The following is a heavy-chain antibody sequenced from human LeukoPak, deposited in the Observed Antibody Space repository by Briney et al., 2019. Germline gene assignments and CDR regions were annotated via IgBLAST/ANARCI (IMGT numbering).Heavy chain of an antibody. J-gene: IGHJ4*02. CDR1: WITFDHCA. D-gene: IGHD2/OR15-2a*01. CDR3: VKSLYASILGFCEN. CDR2: ISSNGDST. Sequence: PGGSLRLSCSASWITFDHCAMHWVRQAPGKGLESVSAISSNGDSTYYADSVKGRFAISRDNSKNTLYLQMSSLRAEDTAFYYCVKSLYASILGFCENWGQGTLVTVSS. V-gene: IGHV3-64D*06.